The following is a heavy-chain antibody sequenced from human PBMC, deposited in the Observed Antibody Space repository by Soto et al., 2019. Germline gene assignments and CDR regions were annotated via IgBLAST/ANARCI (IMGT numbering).Heavy chain of an antibody. CDR2: ISSTSTYI. D-gene: IGHD3-10*01. Sequence: EVQLVESGGGLAKPGGSLRLSCAASGFLFNSYGMNWVRLSPGRGLEWISSISSTSTYIEYADSVKGRFIISRDNAENSLFLQMNALRAEDTAVYCCTIDRSPGMVCPDFDFWCQGALVTVSS. CDR1: GFLFNSYG. V-gene: IGHV3-21*01. CDR3: TIDRSPGMVCPDFDF. J-gene: IGHJ4*02.